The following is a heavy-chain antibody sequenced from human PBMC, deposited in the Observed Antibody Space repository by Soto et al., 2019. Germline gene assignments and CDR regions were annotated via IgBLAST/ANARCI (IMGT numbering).Heavy chain of an antibody. Sequence: ELQLAESGGGLVKPGGSLSLSCAASGFTFSSYSMNWVRQAPGKGLEWVSSISSSSSYIYYADSVKGPFNISRDNAKNSLYVQMHSLRAEDTAVYYCARDSIDETIVGVVPLCPPWGQGTLVTVSS. J-gene: IGHJ5*02. V-gene: IGHV3-21*01. CDR2: ISSSSSYI. CDR3: ARDSIDETIVGVVPLCPP. D-gene: IGHD3-3*01. CDR1: GFTFSSYS.